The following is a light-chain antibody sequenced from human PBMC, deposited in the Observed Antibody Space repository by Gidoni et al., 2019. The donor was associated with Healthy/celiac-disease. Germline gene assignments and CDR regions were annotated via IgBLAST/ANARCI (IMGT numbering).Light chain of an antibody. J-gene: IGLJ1*01. CDR1: SSDVGGYNY. Sequence: QSALTQPASVSGSPGQSITLSCTGTSSDVGGYNYVSWYQQHPGKAPKLMIYDVSNRPSGVSNRFSGSKSGNTASLTISGLQAEYEADYYCSSYTSSSTQVFGTGTKVTVL. CDR3: SSYTSSSTQV. CDR2: DVS. V-gene: IGLV2-14*03.